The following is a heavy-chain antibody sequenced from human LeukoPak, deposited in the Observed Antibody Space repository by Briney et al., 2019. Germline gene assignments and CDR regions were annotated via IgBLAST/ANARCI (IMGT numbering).Heavy chain of an antibody. CDR1: GFTFTYA. J-gene: IGHJ4*02. Sequence: GGSLRLSCATSGFTFTYAMSWVRQTPGKGLEWVSAFSSSGGNTYYAHSVRGRFTISRDNSNNTLYLQMNSLRAEDTAVYYCAKHSTTVTTSFDCWGQGTLVTVSS. CDR2: FSSSGGNT. D-gene: IGHD4-11*01. CDR3: AKHSTTVTTSFDC. V-gene: IGHV3-23*01.